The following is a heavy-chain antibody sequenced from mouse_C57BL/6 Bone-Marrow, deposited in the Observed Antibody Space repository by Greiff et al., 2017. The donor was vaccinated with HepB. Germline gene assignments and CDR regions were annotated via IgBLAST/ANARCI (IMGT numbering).Heavy chain of an antibody. J-gene: IGHJ4*01. CDR2: IYPGDGDT. D-gene: IGHD1-1*01. CDR1: GYAFSSSW. CDR3: AGYCGVARGDAMDY. V-gene: IGHV1-82*01. Sequence: VQRVESGPELVKPGASVKISCKASGYAFSSSWMNWVKQRPGKGLEWIGRIYPGDGDTNYNGKFKGKATLTADKSYSTAYLQLSSLKSEDSAVYCGAGYCGVARGDAMDYWGQGTSVTVSS.